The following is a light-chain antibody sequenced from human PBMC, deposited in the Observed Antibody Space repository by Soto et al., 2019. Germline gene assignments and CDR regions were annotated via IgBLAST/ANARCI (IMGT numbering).Light chain of an antibody. CDR2: AAS. CDR1: QYITSY. J-gene: IGKJ1*01. Sequence: IQMTQSPSSMSASVGDRVTITCRASQYITSYLAWYQQKPGKAPKLLIYAASTLQSGVPSRFSGSGSGTDFTLTITCLQSEDFATYYCQQYYSYPRTFGQGTKGDIK. V-gene: IGKV1-8*01. CDR3: QQYYSYPRT.